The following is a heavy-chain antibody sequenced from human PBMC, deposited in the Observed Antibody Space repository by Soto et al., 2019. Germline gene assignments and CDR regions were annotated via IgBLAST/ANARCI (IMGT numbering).Heavy chain of an antibody. V-gene: IGHV3-49*03. CDR3: TSAYDILTGYYNYY. CDR2: IRSESYGGTT. D-gene: IGHD3-9*01. CDR1: GFTFDEYA. J-gene: IGHJ4*02. Sequence: GGSLRLSCTTSGFTFDEYALSWFRQAPGKGLEWVAFIRSESYGGTTEYAPSVKGRFSISRDDSKSIAYLQMNSLKSEATAVYFCTSAYDILTGYYNYYWGQGSLVTVSS.